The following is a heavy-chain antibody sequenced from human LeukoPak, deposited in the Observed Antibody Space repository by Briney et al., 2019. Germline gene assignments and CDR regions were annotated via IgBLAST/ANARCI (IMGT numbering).Heavy chain of an antibody. CDR3: ARESRASLKKWPFDY. CDR1: GGSFSGYY. Sequence: SETLSLTCAVYGGSFSGYYWSWIRQPPGKGLEWIGEINHSGSTNYNPSLKSRVTISVDTSKNQFSLKLSSVTAADTAVYYCARESRASLKKWPFDYWGQGTLVTVSS. J-gene: IGHJ4*02. CDR2: INHSGST. D-gene: IGHD2-8*01. V-gene: IGHV4-34*01.